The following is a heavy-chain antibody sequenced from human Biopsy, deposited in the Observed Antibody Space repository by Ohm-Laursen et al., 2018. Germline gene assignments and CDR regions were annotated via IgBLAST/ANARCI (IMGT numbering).Heavy chain of an antibody. J-gene: IGHJ6*02. D-gene: IGHD6-19*01. V-gene: IGHV4-59*01. CDR3: ARATNRTGWPYYYFYGMDV. Sequence: TLSRTCTVSGGSICTVYWSWIRQTPGKELEWIGYIYYSGSTNYNPSLKSRVTISVDTSKNQISLRLNSVTATDAAVYYCARATNRTGWPYYYFYGMDVWGQGTTVTVSS. CDR1: GGSICTVY. CDR2: IYYSGST.